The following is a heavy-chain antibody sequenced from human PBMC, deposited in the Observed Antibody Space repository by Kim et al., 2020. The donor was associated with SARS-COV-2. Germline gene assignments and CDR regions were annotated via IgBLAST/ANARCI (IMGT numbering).Heavy chain of an antibody. J-gene: IGHJ4*02. Sequence: GGSLRLSCAASGFTFSSYSMNWVRQAPGKGLEWVSSISSSSSYIYYADSVKGRFTISRDNAKNSLYLQMNSLRAEDTAVYYCASGPSFTFGGPIGRGYWGQGTLVTVSS. CDR1: GFTFSSYS. CDR2: ISSSSSYI. CDR3: ASGPSFTFGGPIGRGY. V-gene: IGHV3-21*01. D-gene: IGHD3-16*01.